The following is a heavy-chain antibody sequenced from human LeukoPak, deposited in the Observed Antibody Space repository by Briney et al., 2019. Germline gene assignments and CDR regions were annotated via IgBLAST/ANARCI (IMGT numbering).Heavy chain of an antibody. J-gene: IGHJ4*02. V-gene: IGHV1-18*01. CDR3: ARGLVGSGSYFLTFDY. Sequence: GASVKVSCKASGYTFTTYSINWVRQAPGQGLEWMGWISAYNGNTNYAQKVQGRVTMTTDTSTSTAYMELRSLRSDDTTVYYCARGLVGSGSYFLTFDYWGQGTLVTVSS. D-gene: IGHD1-26*01. CDR1: GYTFTTYS. CDR2: ISAYNGNT.